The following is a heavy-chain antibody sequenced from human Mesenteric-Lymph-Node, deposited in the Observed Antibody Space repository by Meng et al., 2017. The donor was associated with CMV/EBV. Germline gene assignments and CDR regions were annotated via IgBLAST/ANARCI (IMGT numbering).Heavy chain of an antibody. Sequence: SEPLSLTCAVYGGSFSVYYWSRIRQPPGKGLEWIGEINHSGSTTYNPSLKSRVTISVDTSTNQFSLKLSSVTAADTAVYYCARGQGNWNAEGPLEYWGQGTLVTVSS. D-gene: IGHD1-1*01. CDR2: INHSGST. J-gene: IGHJ4*02. CDR1: GGSFSVYY. CDR3: ARGQGNWNAEGPLEY. V-gene: IGHV4-34*01.